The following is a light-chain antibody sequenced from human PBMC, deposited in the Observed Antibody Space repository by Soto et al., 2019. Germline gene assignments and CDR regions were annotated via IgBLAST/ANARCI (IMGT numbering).Light chain of an antibody. CDR1: GRDVGDSSH. CDR3: CLSPGSLTWL. J-gene: IGLJ3*02. V-gene: IGLV2-11*01. Sequence: QSALTQPRSVSGSPGQSATISCTATGRDVGDSSHVSWYQLHPGKAPKLMIYEVNNRPSGVPDRFSGSKSGSTASLTISGLQAEDEAEYYCCLSPGSLTWLFGGGTKLTVL. CDR2: EVN.